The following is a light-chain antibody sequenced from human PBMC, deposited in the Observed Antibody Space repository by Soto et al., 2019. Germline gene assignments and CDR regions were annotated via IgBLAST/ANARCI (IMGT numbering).Light chain of an antibody. V-gene: IGKV1-5*01. CDR1: QSISRW. Sequence: DIQMTQSPSTLSASVGDRVTITCRASQSISRWLAWYQQKPGKAPKLLIYDASTLESGGPSRFSGRGSGTEFTLTIGSLQPDDFATYYCQQYNGYSPWTFGQGTKVDIK. CDR2: DAS. J-gene: IGKJ1*01. CDR3: QQYNGYSPWT.